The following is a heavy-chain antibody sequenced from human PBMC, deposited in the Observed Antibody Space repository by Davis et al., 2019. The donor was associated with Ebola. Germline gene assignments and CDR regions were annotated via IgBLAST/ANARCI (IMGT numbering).Heavy chain of an antibody. CDR3: ARELYYCGGDCYHDY. CDR2: ISYDGSNK. V-gene: IGHV3-30*03. Sequence: GESLKISCAASGFTFSSYGMHWVRQAPGKGLEWVAVISYDGSNKYYADSVKGRFTISRDNSKNTLYLQMNSLRAEDTAVYYCARELYYCGGDCYHDYWGQGTLVTVSS. J-gene: IGHJ4*02. CDR1: GFTFSSYG. D-gene: IGHD2-21*02.